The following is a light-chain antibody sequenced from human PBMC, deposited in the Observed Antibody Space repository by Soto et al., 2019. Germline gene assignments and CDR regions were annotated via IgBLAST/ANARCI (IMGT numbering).Light chain of an antibody. CDR2: GAS. J-gene: IGKJ1*01. V-gene: IGKV3-20*01. CDR3: QQYGSSIQT. Sequence: EIVLTQSPGTLSLSPGERATLSCRASESVSDNYLAWYQQRSGQAPRLVIYGASSRASAVPDRFSGSGSGADFTLTISRLEPEDFAVYYCQQYGSSIQTFGQGTKVDIK. CDR1: ESVSDNY.